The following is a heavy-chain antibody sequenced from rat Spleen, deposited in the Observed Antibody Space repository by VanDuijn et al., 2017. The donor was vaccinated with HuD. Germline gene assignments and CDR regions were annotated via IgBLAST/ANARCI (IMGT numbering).Heavy chain of an antibody. CDR2: ISSGGST. CDR1: GFSLTSYT. CDR3: ARDRANNYFDY. D-gene: IGHD4-5*01. V-gene: IGHV2-6*01. J-gene: IGHJ2*01. Sequence: QVQLKESGPGLVQPSQTLSLTCTVSGFSLTSYTVSWVRQPPGKGLEWIAAISSGGSTYYNSALKSRLSISRDTSKSQVFLKMNSLQTEDRATYYCARDRANNYFDYWGQGVMVTVSS.